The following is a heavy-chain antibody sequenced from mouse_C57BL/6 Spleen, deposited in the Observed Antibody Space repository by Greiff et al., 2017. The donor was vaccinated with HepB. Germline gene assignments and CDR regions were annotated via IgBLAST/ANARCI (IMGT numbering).Heavy chain of an antibody. V-gene: IGHV3-6*01. CDR1: GYSITSGYY. CDR2: ISYDGSN. CDR3: ARGGGYYDWYFDV. Sequence: DVKLQESGPGLVKPSQSLSLTCSVTGYSITSGYYWNWIRQFPGNKLEWMGYISYDGSNNYNPSLKNRISITRDTSKNQFFLKLNSVTTEDTATYYCARGGGYYDWYFDVWGTGTTVTVSS. D-gene: IGHD2-3*01. J-gene: IGHJ1*03.